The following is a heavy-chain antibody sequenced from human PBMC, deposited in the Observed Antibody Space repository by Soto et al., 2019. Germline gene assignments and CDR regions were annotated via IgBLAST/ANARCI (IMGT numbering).Heavy chain of an antibody. CDR2: INPSGGRT. V-gene: IGHV1-46*03. J-gene: IGHJ3*02. CDR3: ARGLPDALDI. D-gene: IGHD5-18*01. CDR1: GYTFTSYY. Sequence: ASVKVACKASGYTFTSYYMDWVRQAPGQGLEWMGIINPSGGRTSYAQKFQGRVTMTSDTSTSTVYMELSSLRSEDTAVYYGARGLPDALDIWGQGTMVTVSS.